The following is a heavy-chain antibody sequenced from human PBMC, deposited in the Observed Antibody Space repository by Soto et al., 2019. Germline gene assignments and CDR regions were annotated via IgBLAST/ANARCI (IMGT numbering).Heavy chain of an antibody. Sequence: ASVKVSCKASGYTFTGYYMHWVRQAPGQGLEWMGWINPNSGGTNYAQKFQGWVTMTRDTSISTAYMELSRLRAEDTALYRCTRDTYSFWSGPSFFSFWGQGTLVTVSS. CDR2: INPNSGGT. CDR1: GYTFTGYY. V-gene: IGHV1-2*04. CDR3: TRDTYSFWSGPSFFSF. J-gene: IGHJ4*02. D-gene: IGHD3-3*01.